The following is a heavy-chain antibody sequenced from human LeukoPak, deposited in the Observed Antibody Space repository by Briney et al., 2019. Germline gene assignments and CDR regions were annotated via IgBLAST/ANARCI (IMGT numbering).Heavy chain of an antibody. CDR1: GYTLTELS. CDR3: ATLPHRYFDWLSKNWFDP. J-gene: IGHJ5*02. CDR2: FDPEDGET. V-gene: IGHV1-24*01. D-gene: IGHD3-9*01. Sequence: ASVKVSCKVSGYTLTELSMHWVRQAPGKGLEWMGGFDPEDGETIYAQKFQGRVTMTEDTSTDTAYMELSSLTSEDTAVYYCATLPHRYFDWLSKNWFDPWGQGTLVTVSS.